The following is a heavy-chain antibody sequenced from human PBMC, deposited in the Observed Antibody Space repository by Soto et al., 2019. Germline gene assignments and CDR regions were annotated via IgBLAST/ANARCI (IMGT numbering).Heavy chain of an antibody. V-gene: IGHV3-23*01. CDR3: AKGGDYRAFDY. CDR1: GVTFTIYA. CDR2: ISGSGGTT. J-gene: IGHJ4*02. Sequence: AGGSLRLSCAVSGVTFTIYAMNWVRQAPGKGLEWVSGISGSGGTTYYADSVKGRFTISRDNSRNTLYVQMNSLRVEDTAVYFCAKGGDYRAFDYWGQGTLVTVSS. D-gene: IGHD4-17*01.